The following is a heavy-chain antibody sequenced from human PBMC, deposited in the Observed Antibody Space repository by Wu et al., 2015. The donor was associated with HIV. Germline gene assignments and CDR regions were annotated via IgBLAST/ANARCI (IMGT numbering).Heavy chain of an antibody. D-gene: IGHD6-19*01. CDR3: VRDQQWPTKYYHYYGMDV. V-gene: IGHV1-18*01. CDR1: GYRFSDYN. Sequence: QVQLVQSGAEGKKPGASVKVSCRASGYRFSDYNMHWVRQAPGQGLEWMGWISAYNGNTNYAQKLQGRVTMTTDTSTSTAYMELRSLRSDDTAVYYCVRDQQWPTKYYHYYGMDVWAEGTTVTVSS. J-gene: IGHJ6*04. CDR2: ISAYNGNT.